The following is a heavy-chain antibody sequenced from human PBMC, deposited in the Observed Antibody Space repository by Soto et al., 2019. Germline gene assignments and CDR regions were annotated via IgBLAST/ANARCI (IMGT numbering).Heavy chain of an antibody. J-gene: IGHJ6*02. CDR2: TYYRSRWYI. CDR1: GDSVSSNSAA. Sequence: SQTLSLTCAISGDSVSSNSAAWNWIRQSPSRGLEWLGRTYYRSRWYIDYAVSVKSRININPDTSKNQFSLQLNSVTPEDTAVYYCARGLNISYYYAMDVWGQGTTVTVSS. CDR3: ARGLNISYYYAMDV. V-gene: IGHV6-1*01. D-gene: IGHD5-12*01.